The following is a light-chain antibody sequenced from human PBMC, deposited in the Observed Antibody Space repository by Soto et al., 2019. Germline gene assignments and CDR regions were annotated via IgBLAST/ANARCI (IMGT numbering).Light chain of an antibody. J-gene: IGKJ1*01. CDR1: QSVSSSY. Sequence: EIVLTQSPGTLSLSPGERATLSCRASQSVSSSYLAWYQQKPGQAPRLLIYGASSRATGIPARFSGSGSGTEFILTISSMQPDDFATYYCQHYNSYSEAFGQGTKVDI. V-gene: IGKV3-20*01. CDR3: QHYNSYSEA. CDR2: GAS.